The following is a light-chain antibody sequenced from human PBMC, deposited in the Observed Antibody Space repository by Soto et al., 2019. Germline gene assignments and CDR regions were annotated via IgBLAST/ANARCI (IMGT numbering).Light chain of an antibody. J-gene: IGKJ4*02. CDR1: HSLSKS. V-gene: IGKV3-11*01. CDR2: GAS. Sequence: DIVLTQSTGAVSFSPGERATLSCMASHSLSKSLVWYQQKPVQAPRLLIDGASNRATGIPARFSGSGSGTDFTLTISSLEPEDFAVYFCQQRSSWPLTFGGGTKVDI. CDR3: QQRSSWPLT.